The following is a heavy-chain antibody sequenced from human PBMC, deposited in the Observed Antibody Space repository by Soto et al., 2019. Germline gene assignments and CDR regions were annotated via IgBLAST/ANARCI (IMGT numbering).Heavy chain of an antibody. CDR1: GFTFNNYA. CDR3: AKSSPGNYDILTGYREVYHYYAMDV. Sequence: PGGSLRLSCAASGFTFNNYAMNWVRQAPGKGLEWVSGIGDSGSSIYYTDSMKGRITISRDNSKDTLYLQMNSLRVDDTAVYYCAKSSPGNYDILTGYREVYHYYAMDVWGQGTTVTVSS. V-gene: IGHV3-23*01. J-gene: IGHJ6*02. CDR2: IGDSGSSI. D-gene: IGHD3-9*01.